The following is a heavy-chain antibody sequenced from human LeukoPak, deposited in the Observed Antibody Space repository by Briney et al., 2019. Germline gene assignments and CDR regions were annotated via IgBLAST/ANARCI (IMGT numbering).Heavy chain of an antibody. J-gene: IGHJ5*02. CDR2: IKQDGSEK. Sequence: LAGGSLRFSCAASGFTFSSYWMSWVRQAPGKGLEWVANIKQDGSEKYYVDSVKGRFTISRDNAKNSLYLQMNSLRAEDTAVYYCARYCSSTSCYSDWFDPWGQGTLVTVSS. CDR1: GFTFSSYW. CDR3: ARYCSSTSCYSDWFDP. V-gene: IGHV3-7*03. D-gene: IGHD2-2*01.